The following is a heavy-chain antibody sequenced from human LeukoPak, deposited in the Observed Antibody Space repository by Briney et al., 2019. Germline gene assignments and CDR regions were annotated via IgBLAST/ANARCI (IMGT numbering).Heavy chain of an antibody. CDR1: GFTFRSYE. Sequence: GGSLRLSCAVSGFTFRSYEMNWVRQAPGKGLEWVAYITPNSGTIYYADSVKGRFTISRDNAKNSLYLQMNSLRDEDTAVYYCAREYYYGSGDDYWGQGTLVTVSS. D-gene: IGHD3-10*01. V-gene: IGHV3-48*03. CDR2: ITPNSGTI. J-gene: IGHJ4*02. CDR3: AREYYYGSGDDY.